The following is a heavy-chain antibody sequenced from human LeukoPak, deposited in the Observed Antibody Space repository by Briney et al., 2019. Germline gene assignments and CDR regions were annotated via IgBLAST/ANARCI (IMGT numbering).Heavy chain of an antibody. CDR2: ISGSGGST. V-gene: IGHV3-23*01. J-gene: IGHJ4*02. CDR1: GFTFSSYG. D-gene: IGHD4-23*01. CDR3: ARDYGGSSPFDY. Sequence: GGSLRLSCAASGFTFSSYGMSWVRQAPGKGLEWVSAISGSGGSTYYADSVKGRFTISRDNAKNSLYLHMNSLRAEDTAVYYCARDYGGSSPFDYWGQGTLVTVSS.